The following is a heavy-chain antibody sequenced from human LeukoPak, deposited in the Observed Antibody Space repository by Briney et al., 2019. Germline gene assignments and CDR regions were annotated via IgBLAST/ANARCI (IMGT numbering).Heavy chain of an antibody. Sequence: SGPTLVHPTQTLTLTFTFSGFSLSTSGVGVAWIRQPPGKALEWLALIYWDDDKRYSPSLKSKLTITKDNSKNQVVLTMTDMDPVDTATYYCAHRRSCSVGSCPYDYWGQGTLVTVSS. D-gene: IGHD2-15*01. CDR1: GFSLSTSGVG. J-gene: IGHJ4*02. CDR2: IYWDDDK. CDR3: AHRRSCSVGSCPYDY. V-gene: IGHV2-5*02.